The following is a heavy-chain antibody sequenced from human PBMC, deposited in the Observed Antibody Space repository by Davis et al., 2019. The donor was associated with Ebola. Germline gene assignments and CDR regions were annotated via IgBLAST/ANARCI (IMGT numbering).Heavy chain of an antibody. CDR2: ISSSGSTI. D-gene: IGHD6-19*01. J-gene: IGHJ6*02. CDR3: ARDLRYGSGRRSYYYGMDV. V-gene: IGHV3-11*01. Sequence: GGSLRLSCAASGFTFSDYYMSWIRQAPGKGLEWVSYISSSGSTIYYADSVKGRFTISRDNAKNSLYLQMNSLRAEDTAVYYCARDLRYGSGRRSYYYGMDVWGQGTTVTVSS. CDR1: GFTFSDYY.